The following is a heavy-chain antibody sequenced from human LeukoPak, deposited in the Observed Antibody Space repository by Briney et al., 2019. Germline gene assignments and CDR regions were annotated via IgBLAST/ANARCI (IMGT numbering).Heavy chain of an antibody. D-gene: IGHD1-26*01. Sequence: PSETLSLTCAVYGGSFSGYYWSWIRQPPGKGLEWIGYIYYSGSTNYSPSLKSRVTISVDTSKNQFSLKLSSVTAADTAVYYCARLLGARGIDYWGQGTLVTVSS. CDR2: IYYSGST. V-gene: IGHV4-59*08. CDR1: GGSFSGYY. CDR3: ARLLGARGIDY. J-gene: IGHJ4*02.